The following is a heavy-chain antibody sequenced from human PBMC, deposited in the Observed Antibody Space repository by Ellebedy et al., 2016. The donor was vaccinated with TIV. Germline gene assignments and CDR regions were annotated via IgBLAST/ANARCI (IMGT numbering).Heavy chain of an antibody. CDR3: ARTTTMTTFGAFDF. CDR2: ISPSGDIT. CDR1: GFTFRDFA. D-gene: IGHD3-16*01. Sequence: GESLKISCAASGFTFRDFAMNWVRQAPGKGLEWVSAISPSGDITYYADSVKGRLTISRDNSKNTLYLQLNSLRAEDTALYDCARTTTMTTFGAFDFWGQGTMVTVSS. V-gene: IGHV3-23*01. J-gene: IGHJ3*01.